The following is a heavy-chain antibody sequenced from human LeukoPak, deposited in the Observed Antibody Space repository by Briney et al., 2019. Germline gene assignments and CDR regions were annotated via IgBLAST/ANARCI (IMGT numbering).Heavy chain of an antibody. J-gene: IGHJ4*02. V-gene: IGHV3-9*03. Sequence: PGRSLRLSCAASGFTFDDYAMHWVRQAPGKGRVWVSGINWNSGSIGYADSVKGRFTISRDNAKNSLYLQMNSLRAEDMALNYCAKDKGGYFYYFDYWGQGTLVTVYS. CDR2: INWNSGSI. CDR3: AKDKGGYFYYFDY. CDR1: GFTFDDYA. D-gene: IGHD3-22*01.